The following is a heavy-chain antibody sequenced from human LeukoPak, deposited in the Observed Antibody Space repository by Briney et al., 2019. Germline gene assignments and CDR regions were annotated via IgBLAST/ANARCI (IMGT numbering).Heavy chain of an antibody. J-gene: IGHJ4*02. CDR2: IYYSGST. D-gene: IGHD6-19*01. CDR1: GGSISSSSYY. V-gene: IGHV4-39*07. Sequence: SETLSLTCTVSGGSISSSSYYWGWIRQPPGKGLEWIGSIYYSGSTYYNPSLKSRVTISVDTSKNQFSLKLSSVTAADTAVYYCARGYSSGQQDLDYWGQGTLVTVSS. CDR3: ARGYSSGQQDLDY.